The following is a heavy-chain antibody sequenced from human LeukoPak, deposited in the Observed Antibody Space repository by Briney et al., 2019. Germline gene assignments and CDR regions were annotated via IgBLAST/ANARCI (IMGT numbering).Heavy chain of an antibody. J-gene: IGHJ4*02. CDR3: AREGRVSGYDFDC. CDR2: INSDGSSI. V-gene: IGHV3-74*03. D-gene: IGHD5-12*01. Sequence: GGSLRLSCAASGFTFSSYWLHWVRQAPGKGLVWVSRINSDGSSITYADSVRGRFTISRDNAKNTLYLQMNSLRVEDTAVYYCAREGRVSGYDFDCWGQGTLVTVSS. CDR1: GFTFSSYW.